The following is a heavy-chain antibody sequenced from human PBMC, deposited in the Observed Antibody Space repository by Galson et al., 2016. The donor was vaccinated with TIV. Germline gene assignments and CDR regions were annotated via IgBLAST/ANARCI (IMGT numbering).Heavy chain of an antibody. J-gene: IGHJ4*02. Sequence: SVKVSCKASGYTFTSFDISWIRQAPGQGLEWMGWMSPANGNKGYAQKFRGRITMTRHPSTTTVYMELSGLTAEDTAVYYCARGHYYDTSGYSFDFWGQGTLVTVSS. CDR2: MSPANGNK. CDR3: ARGHYYDTSGYSFDF. CDR1: GYTFTSFD. V-gene: IGHV1-8*01. D-gene: IGHD3-22*01.